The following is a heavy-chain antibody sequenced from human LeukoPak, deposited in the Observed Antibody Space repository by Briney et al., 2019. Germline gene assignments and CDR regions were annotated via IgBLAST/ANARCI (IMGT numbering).Heavy chain of an antibody. CDR1: GGSISSGGYS. CDR2: IYHSGST. V-gene: IGHV4-30-2*01. CDR3: ARGRSFGDDAS. Sequence: PSQTLSLTCAVSGGSISSGGYSWSWIRQPPGKGLEWIGYIYHSGSTYYNPSLKSRVTISVDRSKNQFSLKLSSVTAADTAVYYCARGRSFGDDASWGQGTMVTVSS. J-gene: IGHJ3*01. D-gene: IGHD3-10*01.